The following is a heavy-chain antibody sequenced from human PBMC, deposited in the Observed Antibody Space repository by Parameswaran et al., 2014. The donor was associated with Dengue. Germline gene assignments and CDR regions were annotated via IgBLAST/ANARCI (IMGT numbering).Heavy chain of an antibody. CDR2: ISYDGSNK. CDR3: AKDGDSSGWYVLRVVGSYFDY. J-gene: IGHJ4*02. Sequence: WIRQPPGKGLEWVAVISYDGSNKYYADSVKGRFTISRDNSKNTLYLQMNSLRAEDTAVYYCAKDGDSSGWYVLRVVGSYFDYWGQGTLVTVSS. V-gene: IGHV3-30*18. D-gene: IGHD6-19*01.